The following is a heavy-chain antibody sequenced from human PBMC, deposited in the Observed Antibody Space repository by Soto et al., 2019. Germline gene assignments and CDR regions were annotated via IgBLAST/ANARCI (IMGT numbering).Heavy chain of an antibody. V-gene: IGHV4-4*02. D-gene: IGHD6-13*01. CDR2: IYHSGST. CDR1: GGSISSSNW. CDR3: ARETAAAGPADAFDI. Sequence: QVQLQESGPGLVKPSGTLSLTCAVSGGSISSSNWWSWVRQPPGKGLEWIGEIYHSGSTNYNPSLKSRVTISENKPKNQFPLKRTSVPAADTAVYYCARETAAAGPADAFDIWGQGTMVTVSS. J-gene: IGHJ3*02.